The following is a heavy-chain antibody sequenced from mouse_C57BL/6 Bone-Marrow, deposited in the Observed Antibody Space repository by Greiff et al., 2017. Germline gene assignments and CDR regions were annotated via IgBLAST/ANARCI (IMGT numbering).Heavy chain of an antibody. J-gene: IGHJ4*01. CDR2: IWTGGGT. CDR3: ARRGDGNYEGVDY. CDR1: GFSLTSYA. D-gene: IGHD2-1*01. V-gene: IGHV2-9-1*01. Sequence: VQLVESGPGLVAPSQSLSITCTVSGFSLTSYAISWVRQPPGKGLAWLGVIWTGGGTNYNSALKSRLSISKDNSKSQVFLQMNRLHTDDTDRYYYARRGDGNYEGVDYWGQGTSVTVSS.